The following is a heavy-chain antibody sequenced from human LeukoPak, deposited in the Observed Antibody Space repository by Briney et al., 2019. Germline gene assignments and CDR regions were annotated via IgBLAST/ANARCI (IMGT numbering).Heavy chain of an antibody. CDR2: IYSGGST. D-gene: IGHD4-17*01. Sequence: GGSLRLSCAASGFTVSSNYMSWVRQAPVKELEWVSVIYSGGSTYYADSVKGRFTISRDNSKNTLYLQMNSLRAEDTAVYYCARGGMTTVTMLTYWGQGTLVTVSS. CDR3: ARGGMTTVTMLTY. V-gene: IGHV3-66*01. J-gene: IGHJ4*02. CDR1: GFTVSSNY.